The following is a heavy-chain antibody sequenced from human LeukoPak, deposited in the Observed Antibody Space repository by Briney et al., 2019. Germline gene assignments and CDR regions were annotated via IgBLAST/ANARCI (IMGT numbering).Heavy chain of an antibody. CDR1: GGSISSYY. Sequence: SETLSLTCTVSGGSISSYYWSWIRQPAGKGLEWIGRIHTSGSTNYNPSLKSRATISVDTSKNQFSLKLSSLTAADTAVYYCARGSGGPGGYYYYMDVWGKGTTVTVSS. V-gene: IGHV4-4*07. J-gene: IGHJ6*03. CDR3: ARGSGGPGGYYYYMDV. D-gene: IGHD2-15*01. CDR2: IHTSGST.